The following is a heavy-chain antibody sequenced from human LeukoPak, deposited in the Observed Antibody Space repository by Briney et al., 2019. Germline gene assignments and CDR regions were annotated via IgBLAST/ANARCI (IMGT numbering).Heavy chain of an antibody. CDR3: ARAYCGGDCYRGWFDP. CDR2: IYYSGST. V-gene: IGHV4-59*01. J-gene: IGHJ5*02. CDR1: GGSISSYY. D-gene: IGHD2-21*02. Sequence: SETLSLTCTVSGGSISSYYWSWIRQPPGKGLEWIGYIYYSGSTNYNPSLKSRVTISVDTSKNQFSLKLSSVTAADTAVCYCARAYCGGDCYRGWFDPWGQGTLVTVSS.